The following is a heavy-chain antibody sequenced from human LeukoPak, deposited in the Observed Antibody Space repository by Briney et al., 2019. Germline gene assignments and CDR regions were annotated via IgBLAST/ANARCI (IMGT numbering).Heavy chain of an antibody. V-gene: IGHV1-69*01. CDR2: IIPIFGTA. J-gene: IGHJ4*02. CDR1: GGTFSSYA. Sequence: SVKFSCKASGGTFSSYAISWVRQAPGQGLEWMGGIIPIFGTANYAQKFQGRVTITADESTSTAYMELSSLRSEDTAVYYCARGVVPAAMRGYFDYWGQGTLVTVSS. D-gene: IGHD2-2*01. CDR3: ARGVVPAAMRGYFDY.